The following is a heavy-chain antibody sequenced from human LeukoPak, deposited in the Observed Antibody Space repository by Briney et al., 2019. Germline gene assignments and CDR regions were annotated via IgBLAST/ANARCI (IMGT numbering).Heavy chain of an antibody. CDR2: INHSGST. CDR1: GGSISGYY. CDR3: ARGRYSNYGTYYFDY. V-gene: IGHV4-34*01. Sequence: SETLSLTCTVSGGSISGYYWSWIRQPPGKGLEWIGEINHSGSTNYNPSLKSRVTISVDTSKNQFSLKLSSVTAADTAVYYCARGRYSNYGTYYFDYWGQGTLVTVSS. J-gene: IGHJ4*02. D-gene: IGHD4-11*01.